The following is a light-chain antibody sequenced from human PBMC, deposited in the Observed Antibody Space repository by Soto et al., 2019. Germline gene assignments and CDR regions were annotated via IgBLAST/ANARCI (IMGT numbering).Light chain of an antibody. Sequence: EIVLTQTPVSLSVTPAQPASISCKSSQSLLHSDGKTHLYWYLQKPGQAPQLLIYEASNRFSEVSNKFNGSGSGTDFTLKISRVEAEDAGVYDCMQNVQLPLSFGGGTKVEIK. CDR2: EAS. CDR1: QSLLHSDGKTH. V-gene: IGKV2D-29*01. J-gene: IGKJ4*01. CDR3: MQNVQLPLS.